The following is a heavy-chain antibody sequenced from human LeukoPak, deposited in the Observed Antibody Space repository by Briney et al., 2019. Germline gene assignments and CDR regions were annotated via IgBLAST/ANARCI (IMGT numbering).Heavy chain of an antibody. D-gene: IGHD1-26*01. CDR1: GFTFSSYS. CDR3: ARDSGEGGTFDY. J-gene: IGHJ4*02. V-gene: IGHV3-48*04. Sequence: GGSLRLSCAASGFTFSSYSMNWVRRAPGKGLEWVSHINIVNNAIYYSDSVKGRFTISRDNAKNSLYLQMNSLRAEDTAVYYCARDSGEGGTFDYWGQGTLVSVSS. CDR2: INIVNNAI.